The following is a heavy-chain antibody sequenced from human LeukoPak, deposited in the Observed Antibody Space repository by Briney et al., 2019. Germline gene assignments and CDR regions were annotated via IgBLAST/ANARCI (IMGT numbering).Heavy chain of an antibody. J-gene: IGHJ4*02. CDR1: GGSISSSSYY. CDR3: ARDRKFDY. Sequence: PSETLSLTCTVSGGSISSSSYYWSWIRQPPGKGLEWIGEINHSGSTNYNPSLKSRVTISVDTSKNQFSLKLSSVTAADTAVYYCARDRKFDYWGQGTLVTVSS. CDR2: INHSGST. V-gene: IGHV4-39*07.